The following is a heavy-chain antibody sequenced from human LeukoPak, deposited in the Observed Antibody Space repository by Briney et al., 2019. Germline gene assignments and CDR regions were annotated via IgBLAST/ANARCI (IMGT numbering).Heavy chain of an antibody. V-gene: IGHV1-2*02. CDR3: ARDKSSYGYEDY. CDR2: INPNSGGT. D-gene: IGHD5-18*01. CDR1: GYTFTGYY. Sequence: ASVKVSCKASGYTFTGYYMHWVRQAPGQGLEWMGWINPNSGGTNYAQKFQGRVTITADKSTSTAYMELSSLRSEDTAVYYCARDKSSYGYEDYWGQGTLVTVSS. J-gene: IGHJ4*02.